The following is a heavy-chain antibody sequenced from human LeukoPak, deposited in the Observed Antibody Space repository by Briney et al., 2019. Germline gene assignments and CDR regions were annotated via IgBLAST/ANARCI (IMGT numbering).Heavy chain of an antibody. V-gene: IGHV4-34*01. J-gene: IGHJ5*02. D-gene: IGHD6-13*01. CDR2: INHSGST. CDR3: ARGFHSISWYP. Sequence: SETLSLTCALYGGSFSGYYWMWIRQPPGEGLEWIGEINHSGSTNHHPSLKSRVTISVDTSNNQFSLKLSSVTAAHTAVYCCARGFHSISWYPWGQGTLVTVSS. CDR1: GGSFSGYY.